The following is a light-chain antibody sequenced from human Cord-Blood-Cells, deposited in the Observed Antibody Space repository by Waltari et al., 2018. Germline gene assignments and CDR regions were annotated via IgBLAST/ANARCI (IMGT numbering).Light chain of an antibody. CDR1: SSNLGSNY. V-gene: IGLV1-47*01. CDR2: RNN. CDR3: AAWDDSLSGPGV. Sequence: QSVLTQPPSASGTPGQRVTISCSGSSSNLGSNYVYWYQQLPGTAPKLLIYRNNQRPSGFPDRFSGSKSGTSASLAISGLRSEDEADYYCAAWDDSLSGPGVFGGGTKLTVL. J-gene: IGLJ3*02.